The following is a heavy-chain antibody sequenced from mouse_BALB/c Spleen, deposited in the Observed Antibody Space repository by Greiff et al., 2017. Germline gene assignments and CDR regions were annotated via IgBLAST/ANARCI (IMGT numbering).Heavy chain of an antibody. CDR3: ARDLGHYYGTAWFAY. CDR2: IWAGGST. CDR1: GFSLTSYG. Sequence: VKVVESGPGLVAPSQSLSITCTVSGFSLTSYGVHWVRQPPGKGLEWLGVIWAGGSTNYNSALMSRLSISKDNSKSQVFLKMNSLQTDDTAMYYCARDLGHYYGTAWFAYWGQGTLVTVSA. V-gene: IGHV2-9*02. J-gene: IGHJ3*01. D-gene: IGHD1-1*01.